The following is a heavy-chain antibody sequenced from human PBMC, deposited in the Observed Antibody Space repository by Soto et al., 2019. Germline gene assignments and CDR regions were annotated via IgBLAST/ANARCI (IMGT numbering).Heavy chain of an antibody. CDR1: GFTFSSYA. CDR2: ISGSGGST. V-gene: IGHV3-23*01. D-gene: IGHD6-19*01. Sequence: GGSLRLSCAASGFTFSSYAMSWVRQAPGKGLEWVSAISGSGGSTYYADSVKGRFTISRDNSKNTLYLQMNSLRAEDTAVYYCAKDSDSSGWYRNWFDPWGQGTLVTVSS. CDR3: AKDSDSSGWYRNWFDP. J-gene: IGHJ5*02.